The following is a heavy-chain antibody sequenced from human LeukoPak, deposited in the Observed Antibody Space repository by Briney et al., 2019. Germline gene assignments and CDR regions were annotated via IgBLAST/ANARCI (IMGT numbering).Heavy chain of an antibody. Sequence: GGSLRLSCAASGFTFSNYPMHWVRQGPGKGLEWVALISNDGGIEYYADSVKGRFTISRDNSKNTLYLQMNSVTGEDTAVYYCARVVVAAVFYCGMDVWGQGTTVTISS. J-gene: IGHJ6*02. CDR1: GFTFSNYP. CDR2: ISNDGGIE. D-gene: IGHD2-15*01. CDR3: ARVVVAAVFYCGMDV. V-gene: IGHV3-30-3*01.